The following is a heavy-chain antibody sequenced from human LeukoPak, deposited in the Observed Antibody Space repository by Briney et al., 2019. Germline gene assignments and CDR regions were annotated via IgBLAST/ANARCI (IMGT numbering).Heavy chain of an antibody. V-gene: IGHV3-7*01. CDR1: GFTLSSYG. J-gene: IGHJ4*02. D-gene: IGHD4-23*01. Sequence: PGGSLRLSCAASGFTLSSYGMHWVRQAPGKGLEWVANIQGDGSTKHYLESVKGRFTISRDNAKNSLYLQMNSLRAEDTAVYYCAREFYGNSDLDWWGQGTLVTVSS. CDR2: IQGDGSTK. CDR3: AREFYGNSDLDW.